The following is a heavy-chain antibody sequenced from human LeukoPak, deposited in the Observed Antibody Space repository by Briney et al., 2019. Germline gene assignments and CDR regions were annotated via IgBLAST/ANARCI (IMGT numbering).Heavy chain of an antibody. D-gene: IGHD3-16*01. CDR2: ISYDGSNN. V-gene: IGHV3-30*03. CDR3: AREAWGSFDI. Sequence: WGSLRLSCAASGFTFSSYGMHWVRQAPGKGLEWVAVISYDGSNNYYADSVKGRFTISRDNSKNTLYLQMNSLRAEDTAVYYCAREAWGSFDIWGQGTMVTVSS. J-gene: IGHJ3*02. CDR1: GFTFSSYG.